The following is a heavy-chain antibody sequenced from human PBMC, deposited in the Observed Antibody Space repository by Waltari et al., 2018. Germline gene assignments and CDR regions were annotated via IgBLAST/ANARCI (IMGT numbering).Heavy chain of an antibody. CDR3: TRDNRVYYDILTGQQYYYYYMDV. CDR1: GFTFGDYA. Sequence: EVQLVESGGGLVQPGRSLRLSCTASGFTFGDYAMSWVRQAPGKGLEGVGFIRSKAYGGTTEYAASVKGRFTISRDDSKSIAYLQMNSLKTEDTAVYYCTRDNRVYYDILTGQQYYYYYMDVWGKGTTVTVSS. CDR2: IRSKAYGGTT. V-gene: IGHV3-49*04. J-gene: IGHJ6*03. D-gene: IGHD3-9*01.